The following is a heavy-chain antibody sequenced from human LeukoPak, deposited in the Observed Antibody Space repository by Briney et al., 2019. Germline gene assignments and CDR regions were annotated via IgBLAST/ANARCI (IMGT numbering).Heavy chain of an antibody. D-gene: IGHD6-13*01. CDR2: ISAYNGNT. Sequence: ASVKVSCKASGYTFTSYGISWVRQAPGQGLEWMGWISAYNGNTNYAQKLQGRVTMTTDTSTSTAYMELRSLRSEDTAVYYCARSSASSSWEWDYYYYYMDVWGKGTTVTVSS. CDR3: ARSSASSSWEWDYYYYYMDV. J-gene: IGHJ6*03. CDR1: GYTFTSYG. V-gene: IGHV1-18*01.